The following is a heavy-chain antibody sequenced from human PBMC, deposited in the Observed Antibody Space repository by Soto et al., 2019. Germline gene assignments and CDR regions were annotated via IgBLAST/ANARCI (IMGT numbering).Heavy chain of an antibody. V-gene: IGHV1-69*01. J-gene: IGHJ4*02. Sequence: QVQLVQSGAEVKKPGSSVKVSCKASGTTLSSYAISWVRQAPGQGLEWMGRIIPIFATAKYAQKFQGRVTITADESTSTTYMELSSLRSEDTAVYYCARDFQSEKSVAAYFDYWGQGTVVTVSS. CDR3: ARDFQSEKSVAAYFDY. D-gene: IGHD6-19*01. CDR1: GTTLSSYA. CDR2: IIPIFATA.